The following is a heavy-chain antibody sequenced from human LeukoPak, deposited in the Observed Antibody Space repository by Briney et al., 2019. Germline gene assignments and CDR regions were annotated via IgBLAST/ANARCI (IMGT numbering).Heavy chain of an antibody. V-gene: IGHV4-39*01. CDR3: AETYYYDSSGYLD. Sequence: SETLSLTCAVSGGSISSSSYYWGWIRQPPGKGLEWIGSIYYSGSTYYNPSLKSRVTISVDTSKNQFSLKLSSVTAADTAVYYCAETYYYDSSGYLDWGQGTLVTVSS. D-gene: IGHD3-22*01. J-gene: IGHJ4*02. CDR1: GGSISSSSYY. CDR2: IYYSGST.